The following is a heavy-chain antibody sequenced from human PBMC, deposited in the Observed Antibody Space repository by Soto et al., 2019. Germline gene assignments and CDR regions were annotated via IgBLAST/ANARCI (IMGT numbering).Heavy chain of an antibody. D-gene: IGHD6-19*01. CDR3: ARDNSAWRDTFDI. J-gene: IGHJ3*02. V-gene: IGHV1-18*01. CDR1: GYTLTTYG. Sequence: QVQLVQSGAEVKKPGASVKVSCKASGYTLTTYGISWVRQAPGQGLEWMGLINTYNGNTNYAQILQGRVTMTTDTSTSTAYMKVRSLRSDDTAVYYCARDNSAWRDTFDIWGQGTMVTVSS. CDR2: INTYNGNT.